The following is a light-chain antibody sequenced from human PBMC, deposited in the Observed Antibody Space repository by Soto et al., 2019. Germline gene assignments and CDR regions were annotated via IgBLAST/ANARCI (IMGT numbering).Light chain of an antibody. Sequence: QSVLTQPPSVSGAQGQTVTISCTGSSSNIGAGYDVHWYQQLPGTAPKLLIYGNSNRPSGVPDRFSGSKSGTSASLAITGLQAEDEADYYCQSYDSSLSGSVVFGGGTKVTVL. J-gene: IGLJ2*01. V-gene: IGLV1-40*01. CDR3: QSYDSSLSGSVV. CDR2: GNS. CDR1: SSNIGAGYD.